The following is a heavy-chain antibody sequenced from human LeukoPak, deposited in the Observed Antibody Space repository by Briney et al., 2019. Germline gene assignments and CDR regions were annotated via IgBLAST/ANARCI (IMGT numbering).Heavy chain of an antibody. CDR3: AKKTYDSSGYIDY. V-gene: IGHV3-23*01. D-gene: IGHD3-22*01. CDR1: GFTFSSYA. J-gene: IGHJ4*02. CDR2: ISGSGGS. Sequence: PGGSLRLSCAASGFTFSSYAMTWVRQAPGKGLDWVSGISGSGGSNYADSVKGRFTISRDNSKNTLCLQMNSLTAEDTAVYYCAKKTYDSSGYIDYWGQGTLVTVSS.